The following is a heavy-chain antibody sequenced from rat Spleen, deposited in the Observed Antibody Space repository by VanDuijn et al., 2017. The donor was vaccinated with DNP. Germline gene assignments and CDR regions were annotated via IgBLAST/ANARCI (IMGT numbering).Heavy chain of an antibody. CDR2: ISYDGSST. CDR3: ARGANGFDY. Sequence: EVQLVESDGGLVQPGRSLKLSCAASGFTFSDYNMAWVRQAPKKGLEWVATISYDGSSTNYRDSVKGRFSLSRDNAKNTQYLQMDSLRSEDTATYYCARGANGFDYWGQGVMVTVSS. D-gene: IGHD1-6*01. V-gene: IGHV5-7*01. CDR1: GFTFSDYN. J-gene: IGHJ2*01.